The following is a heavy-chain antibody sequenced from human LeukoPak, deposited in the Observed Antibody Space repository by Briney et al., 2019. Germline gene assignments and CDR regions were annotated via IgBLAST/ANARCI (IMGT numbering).Heavy chain of an antibody. J-gene: IGHJ4*02. V-gene: IGHV1-2*02. CDR2: IIPNSGDT. CDR1: GYSFTDYY. Sequence: ASVKVSCKTGYSFTDYYIHWVRQAPGQGLEWMGWIIPNSGDTNYAQKFQGRVTMTRDTSISTAYLERRGLKSDDTAVYYCATPFTPFGYWGQGTLVTVSS. CDR3: ATPFTPFGY.